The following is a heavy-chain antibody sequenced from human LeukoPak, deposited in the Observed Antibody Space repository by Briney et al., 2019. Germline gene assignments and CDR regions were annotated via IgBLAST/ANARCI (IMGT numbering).Heavy chain of an antibody. CDR3: ASQKNGSSDY. CDR1: RFTFSNYW. J-gene: IGHJ4*02. V-gene: IGHV3-7*05. CDR2: TKQVGSEK. Sequence: PGESLRLSCAASRFTFSNYWMSWVRQAPGKGLEWLTNTKQVGSEKYYVDSVKGRFTISRDNAKDSLYLQMNSLRAEDTAVYYCASQKNGSSDYWGQGTLVTV. D-gene: IGHD1-1*01.